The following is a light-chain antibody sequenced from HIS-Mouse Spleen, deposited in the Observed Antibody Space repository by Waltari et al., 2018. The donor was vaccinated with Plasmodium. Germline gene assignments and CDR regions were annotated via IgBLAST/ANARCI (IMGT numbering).Light chain of an antibody. Sequence: EIVLTQSPATLSLSPGERATLSCRPSPRVSSYLAWYQQKPGQAPRLLIYDASNRATGIPARFSGSGSGTDFTLTISSLEPEDFAVYYCQQRSNWPRVLTFGGGTKVEIK. J-gene: IGKJ4*01. V-gene: IGKV3-11*01. CDR1: PRVSSY. CDR2: DAS. CDR3: QQRSNWPRVLT.